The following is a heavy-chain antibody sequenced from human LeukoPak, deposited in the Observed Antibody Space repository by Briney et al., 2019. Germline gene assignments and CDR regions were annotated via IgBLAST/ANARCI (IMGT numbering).Heavy chain of an antibody. J-gene: IGHJ4*02. CDR1: GFSFSSYT. Sequence: GGSLRLSCAASGFSFSSYTMNWVRQAPGKGLEWVSSISTSSIYIYYADSVKGRFTISRDNAKNSLYLQMNSLRAEDTAVYYCAKDDHFDYWGQGTLVTVSS. V-gene: IGHV3-21*01. CDR2: ISTSSIYI. CDR3: AKDDHFDY.